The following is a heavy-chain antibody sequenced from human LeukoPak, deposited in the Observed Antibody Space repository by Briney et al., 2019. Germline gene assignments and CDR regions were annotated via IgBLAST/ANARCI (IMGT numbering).Heavy chain of an antibody. D-gene: IGHD2-15*01. V-gene: IGHV3-73*01. Sequence: GGSLRLSCAASGFTFSGSAIHWVRQASGKGLEWVGRIKNKANSYATAYAASVKGRFAISGDDSKNTAYLQMNSLKAEDTAMYYCTTLRGGSFSFDPWGQGTLVTVSS. CDR2: IKNKANSYAT. CDR1: GFTFSGSA. CDR3: TTLRGGSFSFDP. J-gene: IGHJ5*02.